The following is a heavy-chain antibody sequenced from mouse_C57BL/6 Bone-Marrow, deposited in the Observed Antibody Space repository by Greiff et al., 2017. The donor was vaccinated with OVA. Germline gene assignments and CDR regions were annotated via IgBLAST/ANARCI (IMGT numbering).Heavy chain of an antibody. CDR3: ARKRNYYGAFAY. D-gene: IGHD1-1*02. CDR2: INPSNGGT. Sequence: QVQLQQSGTELVKPGASVKLSCKASGYTFTSYWMHWVKQRPGQGLEWIGNINPSNGGTNYNAKFKSKATLTVDKSSSTAYLQLSSLTSEDSAVYYCARKRNYYGAFAYWGQGTLVTVSA. CDR1: GYTFTSYW. J-gene: IGHJ3*01. V-gene: IGHV1-53*01.